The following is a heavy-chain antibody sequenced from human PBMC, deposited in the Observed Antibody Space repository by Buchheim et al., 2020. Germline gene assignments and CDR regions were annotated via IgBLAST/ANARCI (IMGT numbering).Heavy chain of an antibody. D-gene: IGHD3-16*01. Sequence: EVQLVESGGGLVQPEGSLRLSCAASGFTFSSYSMNWVRQAPGKGLEWVSYISSSSSTIYYADSVKGRFTISRDNAKNSLYLQMNSLRAEDTAVYYCARDSMGDYVWDYYYGMDVWGQGTT. CDR3: ARDSMGDYVWDYYYGMDV. J-gene: IGHJ6*02. V-gene: IGHV3-48*01. CDR2: ISSSSSTI. CDR1: GFTFSSYS.